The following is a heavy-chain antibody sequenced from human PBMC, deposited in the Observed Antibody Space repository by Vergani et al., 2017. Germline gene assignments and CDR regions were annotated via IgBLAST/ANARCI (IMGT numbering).Heavy chain of an antibody. CDR3: ARDPSELRRTRWAWFDP. CDR1: GFSLSRFW. CDR2: ISPDGSAT. J-gene: IGHJ5*02. V-gene: IGHV3-7*01. D-gene: IGHD4-23*01. Sequence: VQLVESGGGVVQPGGSLRLSCAASGFSLSRFWMSWVRQAPEKGLEWVAHISPDGSATSYVDSVKGRFTISRDNSKNTLYLQMNSLRAEDTAVYYCARDPSELRRTRWAWFDPWGQGTLVTVSS.